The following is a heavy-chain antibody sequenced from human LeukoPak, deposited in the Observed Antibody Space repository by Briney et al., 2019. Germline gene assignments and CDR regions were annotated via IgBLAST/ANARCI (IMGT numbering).Heavy chain of an antibody. Sequence: GGSLRLSCAASGFTFSSYSMDWVRQAPRKGLEWISFISSSSGTTIFNADSVKGRFTISRDNAKNSLYLQMNSLRAEDTAVYYCAGYGPSIVYWGQGTLVTVSS. V-gene: IGHV3-48*04. J-gene: IGHJ4*02. D-gene: IGHD4-17*01. CDR1: GFTFSSYS. CDR3: AGYGPSIVY. CDR2: ISSSSGTTI.